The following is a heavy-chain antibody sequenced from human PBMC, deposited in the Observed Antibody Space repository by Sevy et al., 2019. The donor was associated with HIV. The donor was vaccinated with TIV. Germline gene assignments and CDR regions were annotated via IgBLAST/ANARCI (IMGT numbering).Heavy chain of an antibody. CDR3: VRAIAADGSF. J-gene: IGHJ4*02. Sequence: GGSLRLSCAASGFTLNNYWMNWVRQAPGKGLEWVANIKQDGSVNYYVDSVKGRFTSSRDNARKLVFLQMNSLRVEDTALYYCVRAIAADGSFWGQGTLVTVSS. CDR2: IKQDGSVN. CDR1: GFTLNNYW. V-gene: IGHV3-7*01. D-gene: IGHD6-13*01.